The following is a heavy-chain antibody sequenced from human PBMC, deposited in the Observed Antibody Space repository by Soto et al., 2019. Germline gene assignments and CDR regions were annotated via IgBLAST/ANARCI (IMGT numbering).Heavy chain of an antibody. CDR1: GDSIGNFY. J-gene: IGHJ2*01. Sequence: SETLSLTCAISGDSIGNFYWSWIRQPAGKGLESLGRLSASGRTNYSPSLQSRVTMSLDRSKNRFSLRLTSVSAADTAVYFCARGMGRYFDIWGRGTLVTV. CDR3: ARGMGRYFDI. D-gene: IGHD2-8*01. V-gene: IGHV4-4*07. CDR2: LSASGRT.